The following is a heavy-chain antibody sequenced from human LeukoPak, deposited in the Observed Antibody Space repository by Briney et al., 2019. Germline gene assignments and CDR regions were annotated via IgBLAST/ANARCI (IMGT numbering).Heavy chain of an antibody. V-gene: IGHV4-59*08. CDR1: GGSISSYY. D-gene: IGHD6-19*01. CDR2: AYYSGST. CDR3: ARNSAVATSRSWFDP. Sequence: SETLSLTCTVSGGSISSYYWSWIRQPPGKGLEWIGYAYYSGSTTYNPSLESRVTISVDTSKNQFSLELTAVTAADTAVYYCARNSAVATSRSWFDPWGQGTLVTVSS. J-gene: IGHJ5*02.